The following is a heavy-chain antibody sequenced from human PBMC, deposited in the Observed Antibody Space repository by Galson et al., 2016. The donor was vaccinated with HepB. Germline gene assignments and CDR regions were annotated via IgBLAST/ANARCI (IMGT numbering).Heavy chain of an antibody. CDR2: ISSVAGTT. D-gene: IGHD2-21*01. CDR1: GFNVSSYA. Sequence: SLRLSCAASGFNVSSYALHWVRQAPGKGLEYFSGISSVAGTTYYVGSVRGRFTISRDNSKNTLYGQMNSLRDEDTAVYFCVARKVRDFILVEYWGQGTLVTVFS. V-gene: IGHV3-64*05. J-gene: IGHJ4*02. CDR3: VARKVRDFILVEY.